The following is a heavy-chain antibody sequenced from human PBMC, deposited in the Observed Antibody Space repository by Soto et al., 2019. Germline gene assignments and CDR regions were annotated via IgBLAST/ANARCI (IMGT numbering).Heavy chain of an antibody. CDR1: GGSISSYY. Sequence: PSETLSLTCTVSGGSISSYYWSWIRQPPGKGLEWIGYIYYSGSTNYNPSLKSRVTISVDTSKNQFSLKLSSVTAADTAVYYCARVRIFGVVTKPYYYYMDVWGKGTTVTVSS. CDR2: IYYSGST. D-gene: IGHD3-3*01. CDR3: ARVRIFGVVTKPYYYYMDV. V-gene: IGHV4-59*01. J-gene: IGHJ6*03.